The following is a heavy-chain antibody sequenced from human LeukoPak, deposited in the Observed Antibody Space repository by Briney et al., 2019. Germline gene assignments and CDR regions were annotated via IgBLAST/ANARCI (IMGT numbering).Heavy chain of an antibody. CDR2: IYYSGST. Sequence: SETLSLTCTVSGGSISSSSYYWGWIRQPPGKGPEWIGSIYYSGSTYYNPSLKSRVTISVDTSKNQFSLKLSSVTAADTAVYYCARITVTSGYYYYMDVWGKGTTVTVSS. D-gene: IGHD4-17*01. CDR3: ARITVTSGYYYYMDV. V-gene: IGHV4-39*01. J-gene: IGHJ6*03. CDR1: GGSISSSSYY.